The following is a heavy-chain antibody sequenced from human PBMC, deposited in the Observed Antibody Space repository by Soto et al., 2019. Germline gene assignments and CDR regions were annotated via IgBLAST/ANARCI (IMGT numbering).Heavy chain of an antibody. CDR3: AKDADYCDYPTLACYFDL. Sequence: GGSLRLSCAASGFTFSSYAMSWVRQAPGKGLEWVSAISGSGGSTYYADSVKGRFTISRDNSKNTLYLQMNSLRAEDTAVYYCAKDADYCDYPTLACYFDLWGLRTPLPVSS. CDR2: ISGSGGST. CDR1: GFTFSSYA. D-gene: IGHD3-22*01. J-gene: IGHJ2*01. V-gene: IGHV3-23*01.